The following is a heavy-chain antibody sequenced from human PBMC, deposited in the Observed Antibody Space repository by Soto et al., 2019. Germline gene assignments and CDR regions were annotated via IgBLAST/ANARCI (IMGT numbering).Heavy chain of an antibody. CDR2: IYYSGST. CDR3: ARHPYYDFWSGYLTHFDY. J-gene: IGHJ4*01. V-gene: IGHV4-39*01. D-gene: IGHD3-3*01. Sequence: SETLSLTCTVSGGSISSSSYYWGWIHQPPGKGLEWIGSIYYSGSTYYNPSLKSRVTISVDTSKNQFSLKLSSVTAADTAVYYCARHPYYDFWSGYLTHFDYWGHGTLVTVSS. CDR1: GGSISSSSYY.